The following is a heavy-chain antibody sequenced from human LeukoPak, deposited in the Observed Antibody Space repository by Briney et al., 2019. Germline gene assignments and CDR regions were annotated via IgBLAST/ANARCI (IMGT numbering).Heavy chain of an antibody. V-gene: IGHV4-30-4*01. D-gene: IGHD6-13*01. Sequence: SETLSLTCTVSGGSISSGDYSWSWIRQPPGKGLEWIGYIYYSGSTYYNPSLKSRVTISVDTPKNQFSLKLSSVTAADTAVYYCARAGPYSSSWLPSGAFDIWGQGTMVTVSS. J-gene: IGHJ3*02. CDR2: IYYSGST. CDR1: GGSISSGDYS. CDR3: ARAGPYSSSWLPSGAFDI.